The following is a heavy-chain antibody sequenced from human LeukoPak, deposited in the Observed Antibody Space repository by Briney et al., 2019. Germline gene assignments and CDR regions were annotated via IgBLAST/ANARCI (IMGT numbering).Heavy chain of an antibody. CDR2: IGTAGDT. CDR1: GVTFSSYD. D-gene: IGHD6-13*01. CDR3: ARVPYSSSWYSDYYYGMDV. V-gene: IGHV3-13*01. Sequence: PGGSLRLSCAASGVTFSSYDMHWVRQATGKGLEWVSAIGTAGDTYYPGSVKGRFTISRENAKNSLYLQMNSLRAEDTAVYYCARVPYSSSWYSDYYYGMDVWGQGTTVTVSS. J-gene: IGHJ6*02.